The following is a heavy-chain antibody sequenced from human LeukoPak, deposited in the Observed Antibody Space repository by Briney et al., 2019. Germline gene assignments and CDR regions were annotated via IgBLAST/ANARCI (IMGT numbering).Heavy chain of an antibody. D-gene: IGHD1-26*01. V-gene: IGHV3-30*18. Sequence: GGSLRLSCAASGLTFSNHGMHWVRQAPGKGLEWVAVMSYDEKNESYADSVKGRFTISRDNPKNTLYLQMNSLRPEDTAVYYCAKDRSHGFNGRYHGMDVWGQGTAVTVSS. CDR2: MSYDEKNE. CDR3: AKDRSHGFNGRYHGMDV. J-gene: IGHJ6*02. CDR1: GLTFSNHG.